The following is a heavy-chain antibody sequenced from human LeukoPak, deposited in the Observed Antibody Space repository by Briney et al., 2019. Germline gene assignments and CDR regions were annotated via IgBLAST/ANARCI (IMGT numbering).Heavy chain of an antibody. CDR3: ARRGANSGSYSHFDL. D-gene: IGHD1-26*01. J-gene: IGHJ2*01. V-gene: IGHV4-59*01. Sequence: KPSETLSLTCTVSGGSISTYSWTWIRQPPGKGLEWIGNIYYSGSTNYNPSLKSRVTISIDTSKNQFSLKLSSVTAADTAVYSCARRGANSGSYSHFDLWGRGTLVTVSA. CDR1: GGSISTYS. CDR2: IYYSGST.